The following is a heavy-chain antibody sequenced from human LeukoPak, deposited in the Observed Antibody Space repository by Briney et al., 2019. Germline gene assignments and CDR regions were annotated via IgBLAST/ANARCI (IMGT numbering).Heavy chain of an antibody. V-gene: IGHV3-23*01. D-gene: IGHD5-12*01. CDR3: AKDSGLRTSFDY. CDR2: ISGSGDST. CDR1: GFTFSSSA. Sequence: GGSLRLSCAASGFTFSSSAMSWVRQAPGKGLEWVSGISGSGDSTYYADSVKGRFTISRDNSRNTLYLQMNSLRAEDTAVYYCAKDSGLRTSFDYWGQGTLVTVSS. J-gene: IGHJ4*02.